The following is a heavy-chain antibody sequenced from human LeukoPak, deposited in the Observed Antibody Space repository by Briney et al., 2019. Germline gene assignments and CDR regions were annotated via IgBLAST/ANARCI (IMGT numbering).Heavy chain of an antibody. Sequence: GASVKVSCKASGYTFTGYYMHWVRQAPGQGLEWMGWINPNSGGTNYAQKFQGRVTMTRDTSISTAYMELSRLRSDDTAVYYCATQIDIVGATTNYYYYMDVWGKGTTVTVSS. D-gene: IGHD1-26*01. V-gene: IGHV1-2*02. CDR1: GYTFTGYY. J-gene: IGHJ6*03. CDR3: ATQIDIVGATTNYYYYMDV. CDR2: INPNSGGT.